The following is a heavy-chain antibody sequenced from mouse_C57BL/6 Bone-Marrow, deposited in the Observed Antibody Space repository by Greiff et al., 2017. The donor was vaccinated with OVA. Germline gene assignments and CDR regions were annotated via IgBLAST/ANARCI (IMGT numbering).Heavy chain of an antibody. D-gene: IGHD1-1*01. Sequence: DVMLVESGGGLVQSGRSLRLSCATSGFTFSDFYMEWVRQAPGKGLEWIAASRNKANDYTTEYSASVKGRFIVSRDTSQSILYLQMNALRAEDTAIYYCARDAAVVDWYFDVWGTGTTVTVSS. J-gene: IGHJ1*03. CDR2: SRNKANDYTT. CDR1: GFTFSDFY. V-gene: IGHV7-1*01. CDR3: ARDAAVVDWYFDV.